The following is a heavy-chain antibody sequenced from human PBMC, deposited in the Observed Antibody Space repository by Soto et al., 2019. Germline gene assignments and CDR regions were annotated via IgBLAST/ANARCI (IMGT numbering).Heavy chain of an antibody. D-gene: IGHD3-3*01. CDR3: ARWSYLDY. CDR1: GFSFGSYA. J-gene: IGHJ4*02. CDR2: ISGSDGKT. V-gene: IGHV3-23*01. Sequence: GGSLRLSCVASGFSFGSYALSWVRQAPGKGLEWVSTISGSDGKTFYADAVKGRFSISRDTSQNTLYLQMNSLRADDTAIYYCARWSYLDYWGQGTRVTVSS.